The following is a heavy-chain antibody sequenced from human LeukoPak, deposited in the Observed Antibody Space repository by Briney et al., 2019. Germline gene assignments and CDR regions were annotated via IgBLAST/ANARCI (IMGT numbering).Heavy chain of an antibody. CDR1: GFTFGGSA. CDR2: ISYSGANS. CDR3: AKDRDCSSTGCYVFAN. D-gene: IGHD2-2*01. J-gene: IGHJ4*02. V-gene: IGHV3-23*01. Sequence: PGGSLRLSCAASGFTFGGSAMSWVRQAPGEGLEWVSLISYSGANSYYTDSVRGRFTISRDNSKDTLFLQMNSLRAEDTAIYYCAKDRDCSSTGCYVFANWGQGTLVTVSS.